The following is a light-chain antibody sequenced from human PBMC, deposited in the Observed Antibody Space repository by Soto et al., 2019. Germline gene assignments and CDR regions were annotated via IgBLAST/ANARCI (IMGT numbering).Light chain of an antibody. CDR3: QHYGSSYT. Sequence: EIVLTQSPATLSLSPGERATLSCRASQSVSNSYLAWYQQKPGQAPRLLIYGASSRATGIPDRFSGSGSGTDFTLTISRLEPEDFAVYYCQHYGSSYTFGQGTKLEIK. V-gene: IGKV3-20*01. CDR2: GAS. CDR1: QSVSNSY. J-gene: IGKJ2*01.